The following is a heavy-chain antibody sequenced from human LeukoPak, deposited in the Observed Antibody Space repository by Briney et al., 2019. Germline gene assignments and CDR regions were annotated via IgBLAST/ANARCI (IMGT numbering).Heavy chain of an antibody. CDR1: GFTFSSYE. V-gene: IGHV3-48*03. D-gene: IGHD3-10*02. CDR3: AELGITMIGGV. CDR2: ISSSGSNI. Sequence: GGSLRLSCAASGFTFSSYEMNWVRQAPGEGLEWVSYISSSGSNIYYADSVKGRFTISSDNAKNSLYLQMNSLRAEDTAVYYCAELGITMIGGVWGKGTTVTISS. J-gene: IGHJ6*04.